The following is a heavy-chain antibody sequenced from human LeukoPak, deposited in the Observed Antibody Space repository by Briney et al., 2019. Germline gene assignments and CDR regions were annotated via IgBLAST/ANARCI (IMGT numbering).Heavy chain of an antibody. Sequence: ASVKISCKVPGYTFTDYYMHWVQQAPGKGLEWMGLVDPEDGETIYAEKFQGRVTITADTSTDTAYMELSSLRSEDTAVYYCASARIAAGLNWFDPWGQGTLVTVSS. CDR2: VDPEDGET. D-gene: IGHD6-13*01. CDR1: GYTFTDYY. V-gene: IGHV1-69-2*01. J-gene: IGHJ5*02. CDR3: ASARIAAGLNWFDP.